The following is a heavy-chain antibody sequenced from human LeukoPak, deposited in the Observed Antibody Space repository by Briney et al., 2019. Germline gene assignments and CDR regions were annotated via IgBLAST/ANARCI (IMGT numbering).Heavy chain of an antibody. V-gene: IGHV1-2*02. CDR2: INPNSGGT. CDR1: GYTFTGYY. CDR3: ARWGGGSSGYILRDDAFDI. J-gene: IGHJ3*02. Sequence: EASVKVSCKASGYTFTGYYMHWVRQAPGQGLEWMGWINPNSGGTNYAQKFQGRVTMTRDTSISTAYMELSRLRSDDTAVYYCARWGGGSSGYILRDDAFDIWGQGTMVTVSS. D-gene: IGHD3-22*01.